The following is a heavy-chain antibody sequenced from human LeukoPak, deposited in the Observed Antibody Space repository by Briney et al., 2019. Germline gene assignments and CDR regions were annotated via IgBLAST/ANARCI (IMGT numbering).Heavy chain of an antibody. Sequence: ASVKVSCKASGYTFTGYYMHWVRQAPGQGLEWMGWINPNSGGTNYAQKFQGRVTMTRDTSISTAYMELSRLRSDDTAVYYCARVVYCSSTSCYNRAFDYWGQGTLVTVSS. D-gene: IGHD2-2*02. J-gene: IGHJ4*02. V-gene: IGHV1-2*02. CDR2: INPNSGGT. CDR1: GYTFTGYY. CDR3: ARVVYCSSTSCYNRAFDY.